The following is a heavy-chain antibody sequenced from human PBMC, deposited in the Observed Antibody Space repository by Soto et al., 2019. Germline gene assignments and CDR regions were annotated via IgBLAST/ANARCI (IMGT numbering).Heavy chain of an antibody. D-gene: IGHD2-21*02. J-gene: IGHJ2*01. CDR2: IWYDGSNK. V-gene: IGHV3-33*01. CDR3: ARVQAVVTATPYWYFDL. Sequence: QVQLVESGGGVVQPGRSLRLSCAASGFTFSSYGMHWVRQAPGKGLEWVAVIWYDGSNKYYADSVKGRFTISRDNSKNTLYLQMNRLRAEDTAVYYCARVQAVVTATPYWYFDLWGRGTLVTVSS. CDR1: GFTFSSYG.